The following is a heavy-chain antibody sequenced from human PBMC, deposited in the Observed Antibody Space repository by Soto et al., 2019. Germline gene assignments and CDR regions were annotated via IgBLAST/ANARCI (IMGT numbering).Heavy chain of an antibody. V-gene: IGHV4-39*01. D-gene: IGHD6-19*01. CDR3: ARHYSSGSRNWFDP. CDR2: IYYSGST. J-gene: IGHJ5*02. CDR1: GGSINSSSYF. Sequence: XETLALTCSVSGGSINSSSYFGGWVRQPPGKGLEWIGSIYYSGSTYYNPSLRSRVTISVDTSKNQFSLKLSSVTAADTAVFYCARHYSSGSRNWFDPWGQGTLVTV.